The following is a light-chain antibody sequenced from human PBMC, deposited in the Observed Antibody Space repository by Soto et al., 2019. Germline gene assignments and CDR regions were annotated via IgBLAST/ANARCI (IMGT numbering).Light chain of an antibody. J-gene: IGKJ5*01. Sequence: DIQLTQSPSSLSASVGDRVTMTCRASETISTFLNWYQHKPGKAPKLLISASSRLQSGVPSRFSGSGSGTYFTLTIDSLRPEDFASYYCQQSYSSSPITFGPGTRLDIK. CDR1: ETISTF. CDR3: QQSYSSSPIT. V-gene: IGKV1-39*01. CDR2: ASS.